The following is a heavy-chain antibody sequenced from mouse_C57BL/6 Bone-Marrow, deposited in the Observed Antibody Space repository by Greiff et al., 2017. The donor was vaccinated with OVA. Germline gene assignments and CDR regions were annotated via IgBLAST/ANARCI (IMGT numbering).Heavy chain of an antibody. CDR3: ALSMLLPFAY. CDR2: INPCSGYT. Sequence: VQLQQPGAELAKPGASVKLSCKASGYTFTSYWMHWVKQRPGQGLEWIGYINPCSGYTKYNQKFKDKATLTADKSSSTAYMQLCSLTYAVSAVYYCALSMLLPFAYWGQGTLVTVSA. J-gene: IGHJ3*01. CDR1: GYTFTSYW. D-gene: IGHD2-12*01. V-gene: IGHV1-7*01.